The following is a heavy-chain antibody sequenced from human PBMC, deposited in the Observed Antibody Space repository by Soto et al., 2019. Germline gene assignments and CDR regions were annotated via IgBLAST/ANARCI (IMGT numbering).Heavy chain of an antibody. CDR2: INHSGST. D-gene: IGHD1-26*01. J-gene: IGHJ5*02. CDR1: GGSFSGYY. Sequence: PSETLSLTCAVYGGSFSGYYWSWIRQSPGKGLEWIGEINHSGSTNYNPSLKSRVTISVDTSKNQFSLKLSSVTAADTAVYYCATQEVGGSYVCTFDPWGQGTLVTVSS. CDR3: ATQEVGGSYVCTFDP. V-gene: IGHV4-34*01.